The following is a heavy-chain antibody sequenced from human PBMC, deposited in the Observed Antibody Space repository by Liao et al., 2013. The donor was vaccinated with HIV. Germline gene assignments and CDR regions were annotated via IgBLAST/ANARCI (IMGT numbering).Heavy chain of an antibody. Sequence: QLQLQESGPGLVKPSETLSLTCSVSDGSISSSYDYWAWIRQPPGKGLEWIGSIYSSGTTNYNPSLKSRVTLSVDSSKDQFSLKLNSLTAADTAVYYCARDAYFDWDNWFDPWGQGTLVTVSS. J-gene: IGHJ5*02. CDR2: IYSSGTT. V-gene: IGHV4-39*07. CDR3: ARDAYFDWDNWFDP. CDR1: DGSISSSYDY. D-gene: IGHD3-9*01.